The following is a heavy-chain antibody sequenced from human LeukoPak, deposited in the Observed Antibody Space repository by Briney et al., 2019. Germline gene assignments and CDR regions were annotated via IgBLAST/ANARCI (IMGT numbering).Heavy chain of an antibody. CDR1: GGSISSSSYY. CDR2: IYYSGST. V-gene: IGHV4-39*07. Sequence: PSETLSLTCTVSGGSISSSSYYWGWIRQPPGKGLEWIGSIYYSGSTYYNPSLKSRVTISVDTSKNQFSLKLSSVTAADTAVYYCAREDVNYDILTGYYPLDYWGQGTLVTVSS. D-gene: IGHD3-9*01. CDR3: AREDVNYDILTGYYPLDY. J-gene: IGHJ4*02.